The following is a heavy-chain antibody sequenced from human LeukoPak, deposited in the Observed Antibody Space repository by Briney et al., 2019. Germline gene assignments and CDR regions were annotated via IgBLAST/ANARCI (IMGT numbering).Heavy chain of an antibody. CDR2: IYYSGST. D-gene: IGHD3-16*01. CDR1: GDSISSYC. Sequence: SETLSLTCTVSGDSISSYCWSWIRQPPGKGLEWIGYIYYSGSTNYNPSLKSRVTISVDTSKKQFSLKLSSATAADTAVYYCARVLDLSRRGLDAFDIWGQGTMATVSS. CDR3: ARVLDLSRRGLDAFDI. V-gene: IGHV4-59*01. J-gene: IGHJ3*02.